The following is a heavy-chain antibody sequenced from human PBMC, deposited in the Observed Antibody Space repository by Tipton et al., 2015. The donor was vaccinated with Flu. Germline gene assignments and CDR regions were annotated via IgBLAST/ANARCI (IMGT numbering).Heavy chain of an antibody. Sequence: TLSLTCSVSGDSIGSRYYWGWIRQPPGKGLEWIGNVHRTGSTYFNPSLKSRVTILVDTSKNQFSLKLTSMTAADTAVYYCAKSWGTSYSTGWFDYWGQGALVTVSS. V-gene: IGHV4-38-2*01. J-gene: IGHJ4*02. CDR1: GDSIGSRYY. CDR2: VHRTGST. CDR3: AKSWGTSYSTGWFDY. D-gene: IGHD6-19*01.